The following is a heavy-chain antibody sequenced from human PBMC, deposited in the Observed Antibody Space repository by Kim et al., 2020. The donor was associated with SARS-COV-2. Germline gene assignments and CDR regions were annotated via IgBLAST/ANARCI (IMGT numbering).Heavy chain of an antibody. V-gene: IGHV3-23*01. CDR2: ICDSGSST. D-gene: IGHD2-15*01. Sequence: GGSLRLSCAASGFSISSYALTWVRQAPGKVPEWVSTICDSGSSTHYVDSVKGRFTISRDNSKSTLWLEMNSLRADDTAIYYCAKGGRNNCYPRLEYWGQGALVTVSS. CDR3: AKGGRNNCYPRLEY. CDR1: GFSISSYA. J-gene: IGHJ4*02.